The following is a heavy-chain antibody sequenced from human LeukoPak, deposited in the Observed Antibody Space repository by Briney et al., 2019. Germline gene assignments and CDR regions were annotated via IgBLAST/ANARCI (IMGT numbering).Heavy chain of an antibody. CDR2: INHSGST. J-gene: IGHJ4*02. CDR3: ARVVYCGGDCYSAQYYFDY. V-gene: IGHV4-34*01. CDR1: GGSFSGYY. D-gene: IGHD2-21*02. Sequence: PSETLSLTCAVYGGSFSGYYWSWIRQPPGKGLEWIGEINHSGSTNYNPSLKSRVTISVDTSKNQFSLKLSSVTAADTAVYYCARVVYCGGDCYSAQYYFDYWGQGTLGTVSS.